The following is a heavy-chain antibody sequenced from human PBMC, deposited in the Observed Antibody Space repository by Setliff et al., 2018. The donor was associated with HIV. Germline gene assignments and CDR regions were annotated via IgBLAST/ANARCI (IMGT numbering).Heavy chain of an antibody. J-gene: IGHJ2*01. D-gene: IGHD4-17*01. CDR3: ARGLGRYGVQTRYFDL. CDR1: GGSISSGSYY. V-gene: IGHV4-61*09. Sequence: SETLSLTCTVSGGSISSGSYYWSWIRQPAGKGLEWIGHIYTSGSTNYNPSLKSRVTISVDTSKNQFSLKLSSVTAADTAVYYCARGLGRYGVQTRYFDLWGRGTLVTVSS. CDR2: IYTSGST.